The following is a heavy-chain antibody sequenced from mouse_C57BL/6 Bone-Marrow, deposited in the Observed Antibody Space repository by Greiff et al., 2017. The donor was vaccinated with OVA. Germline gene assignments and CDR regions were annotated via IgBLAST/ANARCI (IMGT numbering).Heavy chain of an antibody. Sequence: VQLVESGPGLVQPSQSLSITCTVSGFSLTSYGVHWVRQSPGKGLEWLGVIWSGGSTDYNAAFISRLSISKDNSKSQVFFKMNSLQADDTAIYYCARNLDYYGSSYAMDYWGQGTSVTVSS. CDR1: GFSLTSYG. CDR3: ARNLDYYGSSYAMDY. J-gene: IGHJ4*01. CDR2: IWSGGST. V-gene: IGHV2-2*01. D-gene: IGHD1-1*01.